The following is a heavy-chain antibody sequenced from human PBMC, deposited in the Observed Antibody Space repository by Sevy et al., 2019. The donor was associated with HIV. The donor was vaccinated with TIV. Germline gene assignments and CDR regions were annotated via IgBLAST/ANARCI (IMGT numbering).Heavy chain of an antibody. V-gene: IGHV3-23*01. J-gene: IGHJ6*03. D-gene: IGHD5-18*01. Sequence: GGSLRLSCAASEFTFSSYAMSWVRQAPGKGLEWVSAISGSGGSTYYADSVKGRFTISRDNSKNTLYLQMNSLRAEDTAVYYCAVIQLYYYYMDVWGKGTTVTVSS. CDR2: ISGSGGST. CDR3: AVIQLYYYYMDV. CDR1: EFTFSSYA.